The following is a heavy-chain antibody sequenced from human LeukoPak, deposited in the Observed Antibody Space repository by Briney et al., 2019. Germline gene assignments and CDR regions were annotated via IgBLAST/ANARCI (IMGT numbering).Heavy chain of an antibody. CDR1: GFTFSSYA. Sequence: GGSLRLSCAASGFTFSSYAMRWVRQAPGKGLEWVSSIGGGGSTYYADSVKGRFTISKDNSKNTLYPQLNNVRAEDTAVYYCAKGVAGSGTDYWGQGTLVTVSS. J-gene: IGHJ4*02. D-gene: IGHD6-13*01. V-gene: IGHV3-23*01. CDR2: IGGGGST. CDR3: AKGVAGSGTDY.